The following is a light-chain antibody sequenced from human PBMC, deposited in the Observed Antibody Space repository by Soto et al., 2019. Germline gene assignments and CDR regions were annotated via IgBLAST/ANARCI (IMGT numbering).Light chain of an antibody. J-gene: IGLJ2*01. CDR3: SSYAGSKNAVV. CDR2: EVS. V-gene: IGLV2-8*01. CDR1: SSDVGGYNY. Sequence: QSALTQPPSASGSPVQSVTISCTGTSSDVGGYNYVSWYQQHPGKAPKRMIYEVSKRPSGVPDRFSGSKSGNTASLTVSGLQAEDEADYYCSSYAGSKNAVVFGGGTKLTVL.